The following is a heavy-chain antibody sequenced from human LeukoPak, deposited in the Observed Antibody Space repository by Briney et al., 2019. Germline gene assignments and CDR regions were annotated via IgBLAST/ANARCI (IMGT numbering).Heavy chain of an antibody. CDR2: VNHSGST. CDR1: GGSFSDNF. Sequence: SETLSLTCAVSGGSFSDNFWSWIRQSPGKGLEWIGEVNHSGSTNYNPSLRSRVTISVDTPKKQFSLKLTSVIAADTAVYFCAKDVPAAYFDYWGQGTLVTVSS. CDR3: AKDVPAAYFDY. D-gene: IGHD2-2*01. V-gene: IGHV4-34*01. J-gene: IGHJ4*02.